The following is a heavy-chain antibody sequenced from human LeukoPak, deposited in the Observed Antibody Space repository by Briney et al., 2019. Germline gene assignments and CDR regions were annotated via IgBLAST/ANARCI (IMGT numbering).Heavy chain of an antibody. CDR1: GGTFSSYA. J-gene: IGHJ6*02. CDR3: ARVLERRLDYYYGMDV. Sequence: SVKVSCKASGGTFSSYAISWVRQAPGQGLEWMGGIIPIFGTANYAQKFQGRVTITADESTSTAYMELSSLRSEDTAVYYCARVLERRLDYYYGMDVWGQGTTVTVPS. D-gene: IGHD1-1*01. CDR2: IIPIFGTA. V-gene: IGHV1-69*01.